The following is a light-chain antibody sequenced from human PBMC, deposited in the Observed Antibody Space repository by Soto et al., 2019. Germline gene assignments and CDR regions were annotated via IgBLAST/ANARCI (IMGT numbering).Light chain of an antibody. CDR3: LLYYGGVHA. CDR1: TGAVTSGYY. V-gene: IGLV7-43*01. J-gene: IGLJ1*01. CDR2: STS. Sequence: QTVVTQEPSLTVSPGGTVTLTCGSSTGAVTSGYYPNWFQQKPGQAPRPLIYSTSNKYSWTPARFSGSLLGGKAALTLSRVQPEEEADNSPLLYYGGVHAFGTGTKVTVL.